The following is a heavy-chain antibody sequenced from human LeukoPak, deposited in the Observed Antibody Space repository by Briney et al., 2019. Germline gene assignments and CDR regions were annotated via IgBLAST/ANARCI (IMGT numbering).Heavy chain of an antibody. V-gene: IGHV3-9*01. J-gene: IGHJ4*02. D-gene: IGHD3-3*01. Sequence: GGSLRLSCAASGFTFDEYAMHWVRQAPGKGLEWVSGISWNSGSIGYADSVKGRFTISRDNAKNSLYLQMNSLRAEDTALYYCARSPTYYDFWSGYWFDYWGQGTLVTVSS. CDR3: ARSPTYYDFWSGYWFDY. CDR1: GFTFDEYA. CDR2: ISWNSGSI.